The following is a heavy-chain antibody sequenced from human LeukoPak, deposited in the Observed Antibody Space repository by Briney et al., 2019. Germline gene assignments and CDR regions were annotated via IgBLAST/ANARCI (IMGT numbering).Heavy chain of an antibody. CDR3: ARDNTAAGPFDY. J-gene: IGHJ4*02. CDR2: IDPSGGST. CDR1: GYTFTSYY. D-gene: IGHD6-13*01. Sequence: ASVRVSCKASGYTFTSYYMHWVRQAPGQGLEWMGIIDPSGGSTSYAQKFQGRVTMTRDTSTSTVYMELSSLRSEDTAVYYCARDNTAAGPFDYWGQGTLVTVSS. V-gene: IGHV1-46*01.